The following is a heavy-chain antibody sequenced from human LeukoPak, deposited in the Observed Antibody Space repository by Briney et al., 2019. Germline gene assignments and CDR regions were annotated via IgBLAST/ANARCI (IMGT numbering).Heavy chain of an antibody. J-gene: IGHJ4*02. CDR2: INPNSGGT. CDR3: ARAPRVYCSSTSCRGVFDY. Sequence: ASVKVSCKASGYTFTGYYMHWVRQAPGQGLEWMGWINPNSGGTNYAQKFQGRVTMPRDTSISTAYMELSRLRSDDTAVYYCARAPRVYCSSTSCRGVFDYWGQGTLVTVSS. D-gene: IGHD2-2*01. V-gene: IGHV1-2*02. CDR1: GYTFTGYY.